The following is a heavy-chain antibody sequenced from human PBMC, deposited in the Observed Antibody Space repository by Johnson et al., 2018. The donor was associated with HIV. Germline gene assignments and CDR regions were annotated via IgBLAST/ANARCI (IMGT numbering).Heavy chain of an antibody. CDR1: GFTVSSNY. D-gene: IGHD6-13*01. CDR2: ISATGITL. V-gene: IGHV3-53*01. Sequence: VQLVESGGGLIQPGGSLRLSCAASGFTVSSNYMSWVRQAPGKGLEWVSSISATGITLYFADSVKGRFTISRDNSKNSLYLQMNSLRAEDTALYYCAKDCSISSWSPGCPFDIWGQGTMVTVSS. CDR3: AKDCSISSWSPGCPFDI. J-gene: IGHJ3*02.